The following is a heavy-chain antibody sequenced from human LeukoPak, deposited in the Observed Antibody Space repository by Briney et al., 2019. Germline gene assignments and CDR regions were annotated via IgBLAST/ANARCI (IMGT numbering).Heavy chain of an antibody. CDR2: IYYSGST. D-gene: IGHD3-9*01. Sequence: TSETLSLTCTVSGGSISSSSYYWGWIRQPPGKGLEWIGSIYYSGSTYYNPSLKSRVTISVDTSKNQFSLKLSSVTAADTAVYYCARVAVSYDILTGYPYYYYGMDVWGQGTTVTVSS. J-gene: IGHJ6*02. CDR3: ARVAVSYDILTGYPYYYYGMDV. V-gene: IGHV4-39*07. CDR1: GGSISSSSYY.